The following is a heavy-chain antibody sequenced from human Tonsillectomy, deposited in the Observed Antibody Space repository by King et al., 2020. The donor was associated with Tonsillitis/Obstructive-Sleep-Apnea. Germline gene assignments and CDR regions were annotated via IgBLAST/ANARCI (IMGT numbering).Heavy chain of an antibody. CDR1: GYTFTRYY. J-gene: IGHJ4*02. CDR3: ARDDVVARYIDS. Sequence: QLVQSGAEVKKPGASVKVSCKASGYTFTRYYIHWVRQSRGQGLEWMGIINPSTGIASYAQQFQGRLTMTRDTSTGTVYMELSSLRSEDTAVYYCARDDVVARYIDSWGQGTLVTVSS. D-gene: IGHD5-12*01. CDR2: INPSTGIA. V-gene: IGHV1-46*01.